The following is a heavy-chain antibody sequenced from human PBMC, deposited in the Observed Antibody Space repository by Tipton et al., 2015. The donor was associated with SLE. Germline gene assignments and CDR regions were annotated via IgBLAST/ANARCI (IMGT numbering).Heavy chain of an antibody. CDR2: IYYSGST. CDR1: GGSISTYY. V-gene: IGHV4-59*01. Sequence: TLSLTCTVSGGSISTYYWTWIRQPPGKGLEWIGDIYYSGSTNYNPSLKSRVTISVDTPTNQFSLTLNSVTAADTAVYYCARVMVALTITPQGLDVWGKGTTVIVSS. J-gene: IGHJ6*04. CDR3: ARVMVALTITPQGLDV. D-gene: IGHD2-15*01.